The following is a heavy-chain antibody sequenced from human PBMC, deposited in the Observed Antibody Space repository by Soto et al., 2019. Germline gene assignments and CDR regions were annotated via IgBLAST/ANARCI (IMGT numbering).Heavy chain of an antibody. CDR1: GGSISRGGYS. Sequence: SGTLSLTSAVSGGSISRGGYSWSWIPQPPGKGLEWIGYIYHSGSTYYNPSLKSRVTISVDRSKNQFSLKVSSMTAADTAVYYCARSSSGAYGTYWFDPWGQGTLVTVSS. V-gene: IGHV4-30-2*01. J-gene: IGHJ5*02. CDR3: ARSSSGAYGTYWFDP. D-gene: IGHD3-10*01. CDR2: IYHSGST.